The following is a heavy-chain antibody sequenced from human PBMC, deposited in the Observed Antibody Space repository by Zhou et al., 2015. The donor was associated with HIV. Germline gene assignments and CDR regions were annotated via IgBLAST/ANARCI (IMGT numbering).Heavy chain of an antibody. D-gene: IGHD1-26*01. CDR2: ITGSGETI. V-gene: IGHV3-11*04. CDR3: ARVLQVGLDY. J-gene: IGHJ4*02. Sequence: QVQLVESGGGLVKPGGSLRLSCAASGFTFSDNYMTWIRQAPGKGLEWVAYITGSGETIYYGDSVKGRFTISRDNAKNSLFLQLTSLTAEDTAVYYCARVLQVGLDYWGQGTLVSVSS. CDR1: GFTFSDNY.